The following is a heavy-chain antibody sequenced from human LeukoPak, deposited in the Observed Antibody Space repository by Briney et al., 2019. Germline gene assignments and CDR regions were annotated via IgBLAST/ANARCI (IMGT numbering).Heavy chain of an antibody. Sequence: GGSLRFSCAASGFTFSDYGMHWVRQAPGKGLEWVAVISYDGSNKYYADSVKGRFTISRDNSKNTLYLQMNSLRAEDTAVYYCAKGFSGWYFDYWGQGTLVTVSS. D-gene: IGHD6-19*01. CDR3: AKGFSGWYFDY. CDR1: GFTFSDYG. V-gene: IGHV3-30*18. J-gene: IGHJ4*02. CDR2: ISYDGSNK.